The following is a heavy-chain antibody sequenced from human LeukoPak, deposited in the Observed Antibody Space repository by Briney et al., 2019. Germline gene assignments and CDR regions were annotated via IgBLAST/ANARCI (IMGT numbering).Heavy chain of an antibody. D-gene: IGHD2-2*01. Sequence: ASVKVSCKASGYTFTGYYIHWVRQAPGQGLEWMGWINPHSGGTNYAQKFQGGVTMTRDTSITTAYMELRSLRSDETAVYYCARDVGEYCSSTNCYASHYWGQGTLVTVSS. CDR3: ARDVGEYCSSTNCYASHY. CDR2: INPHSGGT. CDR1: GYTFTGYY. V-gene: IGHV1-2*02. J-gene: IGHJ4*02.